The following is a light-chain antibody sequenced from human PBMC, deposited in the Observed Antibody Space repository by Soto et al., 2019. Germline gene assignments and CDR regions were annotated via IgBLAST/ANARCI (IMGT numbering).Light chain of an antibody. CDR3: QQYNYYPYT. CDR2: SAS. V-gene: IGKV1-5*01. Sequence: DIQMTQSPSTLSASVGDRVTITCRASQSISTWLAWYHQKPGKAPKLLISSASSLESGVPSRFSGSGSVTEFSLAISSLQPDDFATYYCQQYNYYPYTFGEGTKLEIK. J-gene: IGKJ2*01. CDR1: QSISTW.